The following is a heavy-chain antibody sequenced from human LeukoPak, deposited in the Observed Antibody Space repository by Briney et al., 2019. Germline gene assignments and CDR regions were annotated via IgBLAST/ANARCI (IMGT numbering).Heavy chain of an antibody. CDR3: ARGRWLPNAFDI. CDR1: GDSINSYY. J-gene: IGHJ3*02. V-gene: IGHV4-59*01. Sequence: PSETLSLTCTVSGDSINSYYWNWIRQPPGKGPEWIGYIYYSGRTDYNPSLKSRVTISVDTSKHQFSMKLKSVTAADTAVYFCARGRWLPNAFDIWGQGTMVTVFS. CDR2: IYYSGRT. D-gene: IGHD5-24*01.